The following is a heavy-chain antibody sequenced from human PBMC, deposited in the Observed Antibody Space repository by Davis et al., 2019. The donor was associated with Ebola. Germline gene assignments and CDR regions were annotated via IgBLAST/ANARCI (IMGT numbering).Heavy chain of an antibody. CDR3: AKSHMGVVTAACFDY. V-gene: IGHV3-23*01. J-gene: IGHJ4*02. CDR1: GFTFSSYA. Sequence: GESLKISCAASGFTFSSYAMSWVRQAPGKGLEWVSAISGSGGSTYYADSVKGRFTISRDNSKNTLYLQMNSLRAEDTAVYYCAKSHMGVVTAACFDYWGQGTLVTVSS. D-gene: IGHD2-21*02. CDR2: ISGSGGST.